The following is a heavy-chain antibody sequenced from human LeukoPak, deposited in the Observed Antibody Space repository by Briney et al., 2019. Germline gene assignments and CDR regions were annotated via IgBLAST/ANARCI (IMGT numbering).Heavy chain of an antibody. V-gene: IGHV1-2*02. CDR2: INPNSGGT. Sequence: ASVKVSCKASGYTFTGYYMHWVRQAPGQGLEWMGWINPNSGGTNYAQKFQGRVTMTRDTSISTAYMELSRLRSDDTAVYYCAATARYGEQSFPGAFDIWGQGTMVTVSS. J-gene: IGHJ3*02. CDR3: AATARYGEQSFPGAFDI. D-gene: IGHD5-18*01. CDR1: GYTFTGYY.